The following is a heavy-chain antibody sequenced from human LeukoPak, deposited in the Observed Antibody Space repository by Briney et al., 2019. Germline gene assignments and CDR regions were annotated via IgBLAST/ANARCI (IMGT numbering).Heavy chain of an antibody. CDR3: AKGGSTSPNGINDY. D-gene: IGHD2-2*01. CDR1: GFTFSSYA. CDR2: ISAGSST. Sequence: PGGSLRLSCAASGFTFSSYAMSWVRQAPGKGLEWVSAISAGSSTYYADSVKGRSTISRDNSKNTLYLQMNSLRAEDTAVYYCAKGGSTSPNGINDYWGQGTLVTVSS. V-gene: IGHV3-23*01. J-gene: IGHJ4*02.